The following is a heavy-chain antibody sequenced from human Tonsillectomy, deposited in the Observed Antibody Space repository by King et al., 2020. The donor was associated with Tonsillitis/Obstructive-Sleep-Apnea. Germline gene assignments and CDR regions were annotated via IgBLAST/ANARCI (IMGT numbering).Heavy chain of an antibody. CDR1: GFTFGRYA. J-gene: IGHJ4*02. CDR3: AREAGDYDLYFDY. V-gene: IGHV3-30*04. D-gene: IGHD4-17*01. Sequence: QLVQSGGGVVQPGRSLRLSCAASGFTFGRYAMHWVRQAPGKGPEWVAVIAYDASTKYYADSVKGRFTISRDNSKNTLYLQVNSLRSEDTAVYFCAREAGDYDLYFDYWGQGTLVTVSS. CDR2: IAYDASTK.